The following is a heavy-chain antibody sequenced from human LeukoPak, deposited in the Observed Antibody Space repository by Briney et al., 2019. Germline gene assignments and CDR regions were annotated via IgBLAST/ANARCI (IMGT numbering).Heavy chain of an antibody. CDR1: GGSFSGYY. V-gene: IGHV4-34*01. Sequence: SETLSLTCAVYGGSFSGYYWSWIRQPPGKGLEWIGEINHSGSTNYNPSLKSRVTISVDTCKNQFSLKLSSVTAADTAVYYCASLGYYYGMDVWGQGTTVTVSS. CDR2: INHSGST. CDR3: ASLGYYYGMDV. J-gene: IGHJ6*02. D-gene: IGHD7-27*01.